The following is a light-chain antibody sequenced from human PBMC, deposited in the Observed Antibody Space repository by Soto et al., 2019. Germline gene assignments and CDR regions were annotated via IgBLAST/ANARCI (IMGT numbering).Light chain of an antibody. CDR2: EVG. V-gene: IGLV2-14*01. CDR1: SSDVGGYNY. Sequence: QSVLAQPASVSGSPGQSITISCTGSSSDVGGYNYVSWYQQHPGKAPKLMIYEVGNRPSGVSNRFSGSKSGNTASLTISGLQTEDEADYYCSSYRSGATLNFGTGTKVTVL. CDR3: SSYRSGATLN. J-gene: IGLJ1*01.